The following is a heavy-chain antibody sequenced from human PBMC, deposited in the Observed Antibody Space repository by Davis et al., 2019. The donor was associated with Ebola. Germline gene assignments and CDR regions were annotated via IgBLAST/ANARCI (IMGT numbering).Heavy chain of an antibody. CDR1: GGSVSSGSYY. J-gene: IGHJ5*02. V-gene: IGHV4-61*01. D-gene: IGHD2-2*02. CDR3: ARHDCSSTSCYSNWFDP. CDR2: IYYSGST. Sequence: SETLSLTCTVSGGSVSSGSYYWSWIRQPPGKGLEWIGYIYYSGSTNYNPSLKSRVTISVDTSKNQFSLKLSSVTAADTAVYYCARHDCSSTSCYSNWFDPWGQGTLVTVSS.